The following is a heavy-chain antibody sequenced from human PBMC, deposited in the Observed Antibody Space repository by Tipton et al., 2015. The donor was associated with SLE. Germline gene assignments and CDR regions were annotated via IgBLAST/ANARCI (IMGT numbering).Heavy chain of an antibody. CDR1: GGSISSGGYS. J-gene: IGHJ3*02. Sequence: TLSLTCAVSGGSISSGGYSWSWIRQPPGKGLEWIGYIYHSGSTYYNPSLKSRVTISVDTSKNQFSLKLSSVTAADTAVYYCARRRARQQLEEDAFDIWGQGTMVTVSS. D-gene: IGHD6-13*01. CDR3: ARRRARQQLEEDAFDI. V-gene: IGHV4-30-2*01. CDR2: IYHSGST.